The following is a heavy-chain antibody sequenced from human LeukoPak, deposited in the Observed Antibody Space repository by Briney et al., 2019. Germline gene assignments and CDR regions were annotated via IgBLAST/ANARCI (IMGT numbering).Heavy chain of an antibody. J-gene: IGHJ4*02. CDR3: AKVAATKDY. D-gene: IGHD2-15*01. Sequence: GGSLRLSCAASGFTFDDYAMHWVRQAPGKGLEWVSVVSWNSGSIGYADSVKGRFTISRDNAKNSLYLQMNSLRAEDTALYYCAKVAATKDYWGQGTLVTVSS. V-gene: IGHV3-9*01. CDR1: GFTFDDYA. CDR2: VSWNSGSI.